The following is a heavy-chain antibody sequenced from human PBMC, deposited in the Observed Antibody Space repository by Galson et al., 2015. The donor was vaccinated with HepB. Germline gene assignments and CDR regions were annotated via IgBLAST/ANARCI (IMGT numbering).Heavy chain of an antibody. CDR2: IYHSGST. Sequence: ETLSLTCAVSGYSISSGYYWGWIRQPPGKGLEWIGSIYHSGSTYYNPSLKSRVTISVDTSKNQFSLKLSSVTAADTAVYYCAHSTRSSDYYGMDVWGQGTTVTVSS. CDR3: AHSTRSSDYYGMDV. D-gene: IGHD6-13*01. V-gene: IGHV4-38-2*01. CDR1: GYSISSGYY. J-gene: IGHJ6*02.